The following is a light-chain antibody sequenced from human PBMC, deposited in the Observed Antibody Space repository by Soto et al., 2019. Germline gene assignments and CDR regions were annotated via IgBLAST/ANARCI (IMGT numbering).Light chain of an antibody. Sequence: EIVLTQSPATLSLSPGERATLSCRASQSVSSYLAWYQQKPGQARRLLIYDASNRASGIPARFSGSGSGTEFTLTISSLEPEDFAVYYCQQRSNWPLTFGGGTKVEIK. V-gene: IGKV3-11*01. CDR2: DAS. CDR3: QQRSNWPLT. CDR1: QSVSSY. J-gene: IGKJ4*01.